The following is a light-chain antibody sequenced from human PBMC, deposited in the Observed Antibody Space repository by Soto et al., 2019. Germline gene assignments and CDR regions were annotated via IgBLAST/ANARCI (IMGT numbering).Light chain of an antibody. V-gene: IGKV2-30*01. CDR2: KVS. J-gene: IGKJ5*01. CDR3: MQGAHWPSIT. CDR1: QSLVNSDGNTY. Sequence: DVVMTQSPLSLPVTLGQPASISCRSSQSLVNSDGNTYLNWFQQRPGQSPRRLIYKVSNRASGVPDRFSGSGSGTDFTLKISRVEAEDVGVYYCMQGAHWPSITFGLGTRLEIK.